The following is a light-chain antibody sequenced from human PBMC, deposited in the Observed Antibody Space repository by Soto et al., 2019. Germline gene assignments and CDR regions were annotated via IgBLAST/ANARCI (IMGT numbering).Light chain of an antibody. CDR3: GTWDSSLSSWV. CDR1: SSNIGNNY. V-gene: IGLV1-51*02. Sequence: VVTQPPSVSAAPGQKVTISCSGSSSNIGNNYVSWYQQLPGTAPKLLIYENNKRPSGIPDRFSGSKSGTSATLGITGLQTGDEADYYCGTWDSSLSSWVFGGGTKVTVL. CDR2: ENN. J-gene: IGLJ3*02.